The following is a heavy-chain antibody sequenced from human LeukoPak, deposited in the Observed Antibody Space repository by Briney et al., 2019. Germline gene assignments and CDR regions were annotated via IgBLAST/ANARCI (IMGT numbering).Heavy chain of an antibody. Sequence: PSETLSLTCTVSGGSISSYYWSWIRQPAGKGLEWIGRIYTSGSTNYNPSLKSRVTMSVDTSKNQFSLKLSSVTAADTAVYYCARDRTEYDFWSGYYRVRAFDIWGQGTMVTVSS. V-gene: IGHV4-4*07. CDR3: ARDRTEYDFWSGYYRVRAFDI. CDR2: IYTSGST. CDR1: GGSISSYY. J-gene: IGHJ3*02. D-gene: IGHD3-3*01.